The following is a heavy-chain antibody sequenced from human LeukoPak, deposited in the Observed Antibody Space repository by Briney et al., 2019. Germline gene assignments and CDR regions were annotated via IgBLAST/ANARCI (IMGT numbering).Heavy chain of an antibody. CDR3: ARLYYDSSGYYQICYFDY. V-gene: IGHV4-39*01. CDR2: IYYSGST. J-gene: IGHJ4*02. CDR1: SASISSTSYH. Sequence: SESLCLTRTVTSASISSTSYHSGWLRQPPGKGQEWIGRIYYSGSTYYNPSLKNRVTISVDTSKNQFSLNLSSVTAADTAVYYCARLYYDSSGYYQICYFDYWGQGTLVTVSS. D-gene: IGHD3-22*01.